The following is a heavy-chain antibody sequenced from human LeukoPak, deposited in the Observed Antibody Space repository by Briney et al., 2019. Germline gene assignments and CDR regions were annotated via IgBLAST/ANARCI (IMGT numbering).Heavy chain of an antibody. V-gene: IGHV3-15*01. CDR3: TTDVRQWLAHEY. CDR1: GFTFSNAW. CDR2: IKSKTDGGTT. Sequence: GGSLGLSCAASGFTFSNAWMNWVRQAPGKGLEWVCRIKSKTDGGTTDYAAPVKGRFTISRDDSKNTLYLQMNSLKTEDTAVYYCTTDVRQWLAHEYWGQGTLVTVSS. J-gene: IGHJ4*02. D-gene: IGHD6-19*01.